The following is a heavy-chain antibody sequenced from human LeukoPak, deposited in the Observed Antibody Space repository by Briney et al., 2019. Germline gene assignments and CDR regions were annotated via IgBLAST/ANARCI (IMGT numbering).Heavy chain of an antibody. CDR3: GIFMDVVPGSMS. CDR1: DGSLIDYY. D-gene: IGHD2-2*01. Sequence: SETLSLTCGVYDGSLIDYYCHWIRQAPGKGLEWIGEISHGGITKHNPSLKSRVTMSQDTSKRQFSLKMNSMTAADTGVYYCGIFMDVVPGSMSWGLGTLVTVSS. J-gene: IGHJ4*02. CDR2: ISHGGIT. V-gene: IGHV4-34*01.